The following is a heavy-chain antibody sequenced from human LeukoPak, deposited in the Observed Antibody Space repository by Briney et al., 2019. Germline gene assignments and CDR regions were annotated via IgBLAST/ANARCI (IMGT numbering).Heavy chain of an antibody. CDR2: ISWNSGSI. J-gene: IGHJ2*01. V-gene: IGHV3-9*01. D-gene: IGHD3-22*01. CDR1: GFTFDDYA. Sequence: QTGGSLRLSCAASGFTFDDYAMHWVRQAPGKGLEWVSGISWNSGSIGYADSVKGRFTISRDNAKNSLYLQMNSLRAEDTALYYCAKGYSSGYGSYWYFDLWGRGTLVTVSS. CDR3: AKGYSSGYGSYWYFDL.